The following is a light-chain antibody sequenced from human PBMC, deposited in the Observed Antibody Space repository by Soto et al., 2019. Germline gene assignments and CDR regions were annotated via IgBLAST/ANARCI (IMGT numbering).Light chain of an antibody. CDR2: EVT. V-gene: IGLV2-8*01. J-gene: IGLJ1*01. Sequence: QSALTQPPSASGSPGQSVTISCTGTSSDVGGYNFVSWYQQHPGKAPQLIIYEVTKRPSGVPDRFSGSKSGNTASLTVSGLQTEDEADYYCSSYAATNNYVFGSGTKVTXL. CDR1: SSDVGGYNF. CDR3: SSYAATNNYV.